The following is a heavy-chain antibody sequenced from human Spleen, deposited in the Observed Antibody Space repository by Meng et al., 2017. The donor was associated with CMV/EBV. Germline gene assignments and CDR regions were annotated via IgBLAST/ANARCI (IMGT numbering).Heavy chain of an antibody. V-gene: IGHV1-69*05. Sequence: SVKVSCKASGGTFSSYAISWVRQAPGQGLEWMGGIIPIFGTANYAQKFQGRVTITTDESTSTASMELSSLRSEDTAVYYCARESGSGSYYFDYWGQGTLVTVSS. CDR2: IIPIFGTA. J-gene: IGHJ4*02. CDR3: ARESGSGSYYFDY. D-gene: IGHD1-26*01. CDR1: GGTFSSYA.